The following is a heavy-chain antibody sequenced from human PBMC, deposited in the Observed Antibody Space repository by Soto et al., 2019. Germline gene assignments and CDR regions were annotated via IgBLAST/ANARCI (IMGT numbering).Heavy chain of an antibody. J-gene: IGHJ6*02. V-gene: IGHV4-30-4*01. CDR2: IYYSGST. CDR3: ARGVVVTARTRYYYYGMDV. D-gene: IGHD2-21*02. CDR1: GGSISSGDYY. Sequence: SETLSLTCTVSGGSISSGDYYWSWIRQPPGKGLEWIGYIYYSGSTYYNPSLKSRVTISVDTSKNQFSLKLSSVTAADTAVYYCARGVVVTARTRYYYYGMDVWGQGTTVTVSS.